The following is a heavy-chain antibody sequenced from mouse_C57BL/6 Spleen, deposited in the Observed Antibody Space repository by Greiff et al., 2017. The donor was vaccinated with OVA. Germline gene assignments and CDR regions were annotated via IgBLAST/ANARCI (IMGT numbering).Heavy chain of an antibody. CDR2: IDPSDSYT. CDR1: GYTFTSYW. V-gene: IGHV1-69*01. CDR3: ASGEAFAY. Sequence: QVQLQQPGAELVMPGASVKLSCKASGYTFTSYWMHWVKQRPGQGLEWIGEIDPSDSYTNYNQKFKGKSTLTVDKSSSTAYMQLSSLTSEDSAVYYCASGEAFAYWGQGTLVTVSA. J-gene: IGHJ3*01.